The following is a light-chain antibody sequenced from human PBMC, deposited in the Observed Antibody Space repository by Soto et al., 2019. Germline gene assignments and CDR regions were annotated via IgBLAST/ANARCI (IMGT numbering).Light chain of an antibody. Sequence: EIGMTQSQPPLSVSPGERATSFCRASQSVSNTVPWYQQNPGQAPRLLIYGASTMAISIPARFSGSGSGTEFTLTISSLQSEDFAVYYCQQYKDWPTTFGQGTKVEIK. J-gene: IGKJ1*01. CDR1: QSVSNT. CDR3: QQYKDWPTT. CDR2: GAS. V-gene: IGKV3-15*01.